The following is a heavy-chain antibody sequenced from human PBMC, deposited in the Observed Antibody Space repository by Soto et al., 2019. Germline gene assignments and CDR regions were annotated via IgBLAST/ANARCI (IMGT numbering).Heavy chain of an antibody. CDR2: IIPIFGTA. CDR1: GGTFSSYA. J-gene: IGHJ6*02. V-gene: IGHV1-69*12. D-gene: IGHD2-2*01. Sequence: VQLVQSGAEVKKPGSSVKVSCKASGGTFSSYAISWVRQAPGHGLEWMGGIIPIFGTANYAQKFQGRVTITADESTSTAYRELSSLRSEDTAVYYCARGRKSTPYLHTYCYYYYGMDVWGQGTTVTVSS. CDR3: ARGRKSTPYLHTYCYYYYGMDV.